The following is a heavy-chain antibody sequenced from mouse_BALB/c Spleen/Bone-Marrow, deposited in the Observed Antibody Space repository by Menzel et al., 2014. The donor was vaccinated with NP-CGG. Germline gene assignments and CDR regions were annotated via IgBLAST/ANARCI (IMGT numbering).Heavy chain of an antibody. D-gene: IGHD2-4*01. CDR1: GYTFTSYW. V-gene: IGHV1-7*01. Sequence: VQLVESGAELAKPGASVKMSCKASGYTFTSYWMHWVKQGPGQGLEWIGYIYPSTGYTEHNQKFKDKAIMPADKSSSTAYMQLSSLTSEDSAVYYCARDDYAYWGQGTLVTVSA. J-gene: IGHJ3*01. CDR3: ARDDYAY. CDR2: IYPSTGYT.